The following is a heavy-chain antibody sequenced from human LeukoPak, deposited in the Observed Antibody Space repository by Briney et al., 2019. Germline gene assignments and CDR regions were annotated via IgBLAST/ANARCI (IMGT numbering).Heavy chain of an antibody. CDR3: ARDMASRTGTTPGGHH. J-gene: IGHJ5*02. D-gene: IGHD1-7*01. Sequence: GGSLRLSCAASGFSFNTYAMSWVRQAPGKGLEWVSAISGSGLTTYYADSVKGRFTISRDSSKNTLYLQMNSLRAEDTAVYYCARDMASRTGTTPGGHHWGQGTLVTVSS. CDR2: ISGSGLTT. CDR1: GFSFNTYA. V-gene: IGHV3-23*01.